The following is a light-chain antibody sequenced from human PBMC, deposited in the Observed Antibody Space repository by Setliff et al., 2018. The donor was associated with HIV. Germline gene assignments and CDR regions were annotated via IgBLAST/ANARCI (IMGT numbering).Light chain of an antibody. CDR1: SSDIGGHDF. CDR3: CSYAGSSTNYV. CDR2: EVT. V-gene: IGLV2-23*02. Sequence: QSALTQPASVSGSPGQSITISCAGSSSDIGGHDFVSWYQQDPGKAPKLMIYEVTTRPSGVSNRFSGSKSGNTASLTISGLQAEDEADYYCCSYAGSSTNYVFGTGTKVTVL. J-gene: IGLJ1*01.